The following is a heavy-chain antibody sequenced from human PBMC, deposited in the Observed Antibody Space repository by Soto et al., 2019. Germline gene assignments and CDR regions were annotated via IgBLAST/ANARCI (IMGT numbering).Heavy chain of an antibody. D-gene: IGHD2-15*01. CDR2: INSDGSVS. CDR3: ARGDCVGGTCYSLAGSFYYYMDV. CDR1: GFTFSNYW. J-gene: IGHJ6*03. Sequence: EVQLVESGGGLVQPGGSLRLSCAASGFTFSNYWMYWVRQAPGKGLEWVSRINSDGSVSRYADSVKGRLTISRDNVKNTLYLQMDSLRAEDTAVYYCARGDCVGGTCYSLAGSFYYYMDVGGKGTTVTVFS. V-gene: IGHV3-74*02.